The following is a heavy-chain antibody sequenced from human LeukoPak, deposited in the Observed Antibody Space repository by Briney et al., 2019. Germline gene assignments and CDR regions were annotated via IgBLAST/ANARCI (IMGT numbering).Heavy chain of an antibody. CDR1: GGSFSGYY. D-gene: IGHD3-10*01. CDR2: INHSGST. Sequence: SETLSLTCAVYGGSFSGYYWSWIRQPPGKGLEWIGEINHSGSTNYNPSLKSRVTISVDTSKNQFSLKLSSVTAADTAVYYCARGLVLWFGEATYNWFDPWGQGTLVTLSS. V-gene: IGHV4-34*01. CDR3: ARGLVLWFGEATYNWFDP. J-gene: IGHJ5*02.